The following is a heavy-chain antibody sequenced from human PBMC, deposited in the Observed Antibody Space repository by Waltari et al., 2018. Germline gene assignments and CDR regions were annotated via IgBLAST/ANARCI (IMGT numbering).Heavy chain of an antibody. J-gene: IGHJ3*02. V-gene: IGHV1-2*06. D-gene: IGHD3-22*01. CDR2: INTNSGGT. CDR1: GYTFTGYY. Sequence: QVQLVQSGAEVKKPGASVKVSCKASGYTFTGYYMHWVRQAPGQGLEWMGRINTNSGGTNYAQKFQGRGTMTRDTSISTAYMELSRLRSDDTAVYYCARDRDYYDSSGYYNHDAFDIWGQGTMVTVSS. CDR3: ARDRDYYDSSGYYNHDAFDI.